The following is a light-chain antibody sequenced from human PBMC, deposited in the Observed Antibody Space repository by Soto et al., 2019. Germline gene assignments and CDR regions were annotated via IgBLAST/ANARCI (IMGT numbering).Light chain of an antibody. V-gene: IGLV3-21*04. CDR1: NIGSKS. J-gene: IGLJ1*01. Sequence: SYELTQPPSVSVAPGKTARITCGGKNIGSKSVHWYQQKPGQAPVLVIYYDSDRPSGIPERFCGSNSGSTATLTISRFEAGDEGDYYCQVWDSSSDLVVGTGTKLTVL. CDR3: QVWDSSSDLV. CDR2: YDS.